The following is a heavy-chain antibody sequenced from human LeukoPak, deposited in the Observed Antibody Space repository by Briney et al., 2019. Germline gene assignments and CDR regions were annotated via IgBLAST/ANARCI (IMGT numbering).Heavy chain of an antibody. CDR2: IYYSGRT. J-gene: IGHJ4*02. Sequence: SETLSLTCTVSGGSLSSYSWTWIRQPPGKGLEWIGYIYYSGRTYYNPSLKSRVTISVDTSKNQFSLKLSSVTAADTAVYFCARWGGGRLAACDYWGPGSLVTVSS. CDR1: GGSLSSYS. D-gene: IGHD2-15*01. V-gene: IGHV4-59*01. CDR3: ARWGGGRLAACDY.